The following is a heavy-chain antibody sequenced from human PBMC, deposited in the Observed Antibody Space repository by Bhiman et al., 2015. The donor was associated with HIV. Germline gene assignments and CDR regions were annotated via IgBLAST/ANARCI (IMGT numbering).Heavy chain of an antibody. CDR2: ISSSASKI. V-gene: IGHV3-48*03. J-gene: IGHJ4*02. CDR1: GFAFSTYK. D-gene: IGHD3-22*01. CDR3: ARDRPTLNYYDSSGYSPFDY. Sequence: EVQLVESGGGLVKPGGSLRLSCAASGFAFSTYKMNWVRQAPGKGLQWVSYISSSASKIYYADSVKGRFTISRDNTKNSLYLQMNSLRAEDTGVYYCARDRPTLNYYDSSGYSPFDYWGQGTLVTVSP.